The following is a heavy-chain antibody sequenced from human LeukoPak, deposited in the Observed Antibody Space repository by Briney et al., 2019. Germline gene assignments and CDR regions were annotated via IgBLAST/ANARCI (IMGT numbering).Heavy chain of an antibody. CDR1: GGSISSYY. V-gene: IGHV4-34*01. Sequence: KPSETLSLTCTVSGGSISSYYWSWIRQPPGKGLEWIGEINHSGSTNCNPSLKSRVTVSVDTSKNQFSLKLSSVTAADTAVYYCARQTGAYYYYMDVWGKGTTVTVSS. CDR3: ARQTGAYYYYMDV. CDR2: INHSGST. D-gene: IGHD7-27*01. J-gene: IGHJ6*03.